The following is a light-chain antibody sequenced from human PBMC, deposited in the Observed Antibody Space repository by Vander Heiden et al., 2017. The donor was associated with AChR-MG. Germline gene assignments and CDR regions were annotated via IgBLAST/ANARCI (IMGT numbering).Light chain of an antibody. Sequence: SYALTPPPSVSVSPGQTASITCSGARLRNQYASRYQQTPVQPPVLVIPHTDKRPAGIPQRSSGSSSGNTATMTISRTQYLDDADYFWQAWDSRSNWVFGGGTKLTVL. CDR3: QAWDSRSNWV. CDR2: HTD. CDR1: RLRNQY. V-gene: IGLV3-1*01. J-gene: IGLJ3*02.